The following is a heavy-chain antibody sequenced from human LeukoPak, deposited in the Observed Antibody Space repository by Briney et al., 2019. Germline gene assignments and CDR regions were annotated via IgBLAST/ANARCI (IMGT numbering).Heavy chain of an antibody. CDR1: GGSISSSSYY. J-gene: IGHJ6*03. CDR2: IYYSGST. CDR3: ARARYYYDSSGYYWHYYYYMDV. V-gene: IGHV4-39*01. D-gene: IGHD3-22*01. Sequence: SETLSLTCTVSGGSISSSSYYWGWIRQPPGKGLEWIGSIYYSGSTYYNPSLKSRVTISVDTSKNQLSLKLSSVTAADTAVYYCARARYYYDSSGYYWHYYYYMDVWGKGTTVTVSS.